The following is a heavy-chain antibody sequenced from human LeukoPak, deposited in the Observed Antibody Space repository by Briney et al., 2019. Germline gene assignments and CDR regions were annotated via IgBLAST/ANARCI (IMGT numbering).Heavy chain of an antibody. CDR3: ARVESYLYFVDY. D-gene: IGHD1-26*01. Sequence: LGGSLRLFCASSGYTFSSYSMHWVRQAPGKGLEWVSSIISSSSYIYYADSVKGRFTISRDNAKNPLYLQMNSLRAEDTAVYYCARVESYLYFVDYWGQGTLVTVSS. CDR1: GYTFSSYS. V-gene: IGHV3-21*01. J-gene: IGHJ4*02. CDR2: IISSSSYI.